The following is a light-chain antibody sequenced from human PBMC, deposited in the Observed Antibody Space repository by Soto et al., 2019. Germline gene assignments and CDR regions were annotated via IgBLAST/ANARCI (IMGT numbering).Light chain of an antibody. V-gene: IGKV3-20*01. J-gene: IGKJ2*01. Sequence: EVVLTQSPGTLSLSPGERATLSYRTSQSVTSSFLSWFQQKPGQPPRLLLYGASRRATGTPDRFSGSGSGTDFTLIISRLEPEDSAVYHCQLYGSYTFTFGQGTKLEI. CDR2: GAS. CDR3: QLYGSYTFT. CDR1: QSVTSSF.